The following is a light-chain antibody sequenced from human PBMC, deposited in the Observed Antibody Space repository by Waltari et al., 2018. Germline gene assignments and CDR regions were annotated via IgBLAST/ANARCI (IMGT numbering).Light chain of an antibody. Sequence: QSVVIQSPSASGTPGQRDTISCSGSSSNIGGNDVYWYQQFPGTAPKLLIYTNNQRPSGVPDRFSGSKSGTSASLVISGLQSEDEADYYCATWEDSLNGWVFGGGTKLTVL. J-gene: IGLJ3*02. CDR2: TNN. CDR1: SSNIGGND. CDR3: ATWEDSLNGWV. V-gene: IGLV1-44*01.